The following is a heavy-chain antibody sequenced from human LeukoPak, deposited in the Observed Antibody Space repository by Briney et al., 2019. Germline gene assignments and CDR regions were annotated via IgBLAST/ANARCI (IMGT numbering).Heavy chain of an antibody. CDR2: INHSGST. J-gene: IGHJ4*02. CDR1: GGSFSGYY. V-gene: IGHV4-34*01. Sequence: SETLSLTCAVYGGSFSGYYWSWIRQPPGKGLEWIGEINHSGSTNYNPSLKSRVTMSIDTSNNHFSLRLSSVTAADTAMYYCARGFYDSSGYSSPFDSWGQGTLVTVSS. CDR3: ARGFYDSSGYSSPFDS. D-gene: IGHD3-22*01.